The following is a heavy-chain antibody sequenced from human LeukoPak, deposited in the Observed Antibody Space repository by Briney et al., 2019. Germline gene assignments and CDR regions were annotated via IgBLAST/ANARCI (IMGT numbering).Heavy chain of an antibody. CDR2: INPNSGGT. Sequence: ASVKVSCKASGYTFTGYYMHGVRQAPGQGLEWMGWINPNSGGTNYAQKFQGRVTMTRDTSISTAYMELSRLRSDDTAVYYCARDYRIAVAAPGYWGQGTLVTVSS. V-gene: IGHV1-2*02. D-gene: IGHD6-19*01. CDR3: ARDYRIAVAAPGY. J-gene: IGHJ4*02. CDR1: GYTFTGYY.